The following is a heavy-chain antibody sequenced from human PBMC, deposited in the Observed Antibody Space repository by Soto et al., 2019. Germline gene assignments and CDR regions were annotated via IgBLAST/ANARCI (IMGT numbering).Heavy chain of an antibody. D-gene: IGHD6-19*01. CDR1: GGSTSSGGYC. J-gene: IGHJ4*02. CDR3: ARGGLLPDY. CDR2: ISHSGST. Sequence: SQTLSLTCAFSGGSTSSGGYCWSWLRQPPGKGLEWIGYISHSGSTYYNPSLKSRVTIAVDTSKNQFSLRLSSVTAADTAVDYCARGGLLPDYWGRGTLVNVSS. V-gene: IGHV4-30-2*01.